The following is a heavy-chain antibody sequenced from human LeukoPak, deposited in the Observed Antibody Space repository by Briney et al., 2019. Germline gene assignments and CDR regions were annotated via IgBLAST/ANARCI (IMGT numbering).Heavy chain of an antibody. CDR3: ARDSIADPFDY. Sequence: GGSLRLSCAASGFTFSSYGMHWVRQAPGKGLEWVAVIWYDGSNKYYADSVKGRFTISRDNSKNTLYPQMNSLRAEDTAVYYCARDSIADPFDYWGQGTLVTVSS. D-gene: IGHD6-6*01. CDR1: GFTFSSYG. J-gene: IGHJ4*02. V-gene: IGHV3-33*01. CDR2: IWYDGSNK.